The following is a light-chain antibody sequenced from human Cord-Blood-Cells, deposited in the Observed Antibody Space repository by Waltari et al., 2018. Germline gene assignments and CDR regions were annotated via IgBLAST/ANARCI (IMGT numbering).Light chain of an antibody. Sequence: DIVMTQSPVSLAVSLGERATINCKSSQSVLYSSNNKNYLAWYQQKPGQPPNLLIYWASTRKSGVPDRFGGSGSGTDFTLTISSLQAEDVAVYYCQQYNSTPYSFGQGTKLEIK. CDR1: QSVLYSSNNKNY. J-gene: IGKJ2*03. CDR3: QQYNSTPYS. CDR2: WAS. V-gene: IGKV4-1*01.